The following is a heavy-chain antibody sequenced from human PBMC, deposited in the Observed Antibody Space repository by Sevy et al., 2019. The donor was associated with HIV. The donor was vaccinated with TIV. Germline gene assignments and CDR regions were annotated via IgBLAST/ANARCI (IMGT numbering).Heavy chain of an antibody. CDR1: GGSISSYY. Sequence: SETLSLTCTVSGGSISSYYWSWIRQPAGKGLEWIGRIYSSGSTNYNPSLKSRVTMSVDTSKNQFSLKLSSVTAADTAVYYCARDYPRDSSGYYCIDYWGQGTLVTVSS. J-gene: IGHJ4*02. CDR2: IYSSGST. V-gene: IGHV4-4*07. D-gene: IGHD3-22*01. CDR3: ARDYPRDSSGYYCIDY.